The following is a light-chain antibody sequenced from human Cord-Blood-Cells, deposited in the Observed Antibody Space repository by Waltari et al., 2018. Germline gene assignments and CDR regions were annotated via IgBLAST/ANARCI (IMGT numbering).Light chain of an antibody. Sequence: QSALTQTASVSGSPGQSLTISCPGTSSDAGSYNLVSWYQQHPGKAPKLMIYEGSKRPSGVSNRFSGSKSGNTASLTISGLQAEDEADYYCCSYAGSSTVVFGGGTKLTVL. J-gene: IGLJ2*01. CDR1: SSDAGSYNL. V-gene: IGLV2-23*01. CDR3: CSYAGSSTVV. CDR2: EGS.